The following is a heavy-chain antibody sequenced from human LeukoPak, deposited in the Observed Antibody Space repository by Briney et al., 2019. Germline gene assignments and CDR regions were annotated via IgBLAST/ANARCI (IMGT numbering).Heavy chain of an antibody. CDR1: GGSISSSSYY. D-gene: IGHD6-13*01. CDR2: IYYSGST. CDR3: ARTALAAAGFDP. V-gene: IGHV4-39*01. J-gene: IGHJ5*02. Sequence: SETLSLTCTVSGGSISSSSYYWGWIRQPPGKGLEWIGSIYYSGSTYYNPSLKSRVTISVDTSKNQFSLKLSSVTAADTAVYYCARTALAAAGFDPWGQGTLVTVSS.